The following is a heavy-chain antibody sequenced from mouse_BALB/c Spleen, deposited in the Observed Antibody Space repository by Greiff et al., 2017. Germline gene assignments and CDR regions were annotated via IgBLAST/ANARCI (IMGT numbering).Heavy chain of an antibody. CDR1: GFSLTSYG. J-gene: IGHJ2*01. CDR3: ARKGGHYYGSSYGGYFDY. D-gene: IGHD1-1*01. Sequence: QVQLKESGPGLVQPSQSLSITCTVSGFSLTSYGVHWVRQSPGKGLEWLGVIWSGGSTDYNAAFISRLSISKDNSKSQVFFKMNSLQADDTAIYYCARKGGHYYGSSYGGYFDYWGQGTTLTVSS. V-gene: IGHV2-4-1*01. CDR2: IWSGGST.